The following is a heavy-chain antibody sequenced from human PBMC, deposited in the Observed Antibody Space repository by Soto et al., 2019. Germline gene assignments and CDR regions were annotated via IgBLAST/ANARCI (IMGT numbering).Heavy chain of an antibody. V-gene: IGHV1-8*01. CDR2: MNPNSGNT. CDR3: ARGAYYYDSSGHPKWFDP. Sequence: ASVKVSCKASGYTFTSYDINWVRQATGQGLEWMGWMNPNSGNTGYAQKFQGRVTMTRNTSISTAYMELSSLRSEDTAVYYCARGAYYYDSSGHPKWFDPWGQGTLVTVSS. CDR1: GYTFTSYD. J-gene: IGHJ5*02. D-gene: IGHD3-22*01.